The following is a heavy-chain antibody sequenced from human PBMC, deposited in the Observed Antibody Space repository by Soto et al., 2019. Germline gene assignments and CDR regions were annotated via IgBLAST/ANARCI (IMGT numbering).Heavy chain of an antibody. CDR1: GFTFSSYG. CDR3: ARDPVSGSITGTTYYFDY. Sequence: GGSLRLSCAASGFTFSSYGMHWVRQAPGKGLEWVAVIWYDGSNKYYADSVKGRFTISRDNSKNTLYLQMNSLRAEDTAVYYCARDPVSGSITGTTYYFDYWGQGTLVTVSS. V-gene: IGHV3-33*01. CDR2: IWYDGSNK. J-gene: IGHJ4*02. D-gene: IGHD1-7*01.